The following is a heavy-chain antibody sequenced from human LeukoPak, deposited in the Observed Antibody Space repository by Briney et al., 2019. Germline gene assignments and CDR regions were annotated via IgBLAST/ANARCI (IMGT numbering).Heavy chain of an antibody. CDR1: GYTFTNYY. Sequence: ASVKVSCKTSGYTFTNYYIHWVRQAAGQGLEWMGRIDPNTGGTKSAKNFQGRVTMTRDTSISTAYMALSGLRSDDTAVYYCASLYDIVGTTVDYWGQGTLVTVSS. CDR3: ASLYDIVGTTVDY. CDR2: IDPNTGGT. V-gene: IGHV1-2*06. D-gene: IGHD1-26*01. J-gene: IGHJ4*02.